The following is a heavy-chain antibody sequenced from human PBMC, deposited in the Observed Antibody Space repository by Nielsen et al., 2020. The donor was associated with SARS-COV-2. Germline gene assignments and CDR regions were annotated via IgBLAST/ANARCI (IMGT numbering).Heavy chain of an antibody. V-gene: IGHV3-33*06. CDR1: GFTFSSYG. D-gene: IGHD2-2*01. Sequence: GGSLRLSCAASGFTFSSYGMHWVRQAPGKGLEWVAVIWYDGSNKYYADSVKGRFTISRDNSKNTLYLQMNSLRAEDTAVYYCAKDHYCSSTSCRYYYYYMDVWGKGTTVTVSS. J-gene: IGHJ6*03. CDR2: IWYDGSNK. CDR3: AKDHYCSSTSCRYYYYYMDV.